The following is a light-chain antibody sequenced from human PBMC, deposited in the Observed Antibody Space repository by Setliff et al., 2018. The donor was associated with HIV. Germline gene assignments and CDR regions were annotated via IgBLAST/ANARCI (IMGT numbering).Light chain of an antibody. V-gene: IGLV2-23*02. CDR3: CSYAGSSTYV. CDR1: TSDVGNYDL. Sequence: QSALAQPASVSGSPGQSITISCTANTSDVGNYDLVSWYQQHSDKAPKLMIYEVTERPSGVSNRFSGSKSATTASLTISGLQAEDEADYYCCSYAGSSTYVFGTGTKVTVL. J-gene: IGLJ1*01. CDR2: EVT.